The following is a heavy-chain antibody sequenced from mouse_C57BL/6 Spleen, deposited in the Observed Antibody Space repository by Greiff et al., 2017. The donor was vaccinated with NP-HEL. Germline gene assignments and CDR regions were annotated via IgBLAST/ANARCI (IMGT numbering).Heavy chain of an antibody. Sequence: EVKLMESGPGLVKPSQSLSLTCSVTGYSITSGYYWNWIRQFPGNKLEWMGYISYDGSNNYNPSLKNRITITRDTSKNQFFLKLNSVTTEDTATYYCARDNGDDGFAYWGQGTLVTVSA. V-gene: IGHV3-6*01. CDR2: ISYDGSN. D-gene: IGHD2-2*01. J-gene: IGHJ3*01. CDR1: GYSITSGYY. CDR3: ARDNGDDGFAY.